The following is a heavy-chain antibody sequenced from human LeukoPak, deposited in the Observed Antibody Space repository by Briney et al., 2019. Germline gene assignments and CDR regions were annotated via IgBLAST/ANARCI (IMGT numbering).Heavy chain of an antibody. CDR1: GGSIRSTSYY. CDR2: IYYSGST. V-gene: IGHV4-39*01. Sequence: SETLSLTCTVSGGSIRSTSYYWGWIRQPPGKGLEWIGSIYYSGSTYYNPSLKSRVTISVDTSKNQLSLKLSSVTAADTAVYYCGRLFYDFWSGHYYYYMDVWGKGTTVTVSS. CDR3: GRLFYDFWSGHYYYYMDV. D-gene: IGHD3-3*01. J-gene: IGHJ6*03.